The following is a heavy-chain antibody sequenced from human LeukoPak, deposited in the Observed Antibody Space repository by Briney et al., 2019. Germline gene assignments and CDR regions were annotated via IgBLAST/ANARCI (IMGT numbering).Heavy chain of an antibody. Sequence: ASVKVSCKASGYTFTGYYMHWVRQAPGQGLEWMGWINPNSGGTNYAQKFQGRVTMTRDTSISTAYMELSRLRSDDTAVYYCARGGTLGELSSSDAFDIWGQGTMVTVSS. CDR1: GYTFTGYY. CDR2: INPNSGGT. D-gene: IGHD3-16*02. V-gene: IGHV1-2*02. CDR3: ARGGTLGELSSSDAFDI. J-gene: IGHJ3*02.